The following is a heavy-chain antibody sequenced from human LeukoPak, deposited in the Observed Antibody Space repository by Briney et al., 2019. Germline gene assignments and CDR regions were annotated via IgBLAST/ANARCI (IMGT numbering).Heavy chain of an antibody. CDR1: GGSISSYY. Sequence: SETLSLTRTVAGGSISSYYWSWIRQPPGKGLEWIAYIHYSGITNYNPSLKSRVTISVDTSKNQFSLKLSSVTAADTAIYYCARHTRGYSDYDGPQFDYWGQGTLVTVSS. J-gene: IGHJ4*02. V-gene: IGHV4-59*08. CDR3: ARHTRGYSDYDGPQFDY. D-gene: IGHD5-12*01. CDR2: IHYSGIT.